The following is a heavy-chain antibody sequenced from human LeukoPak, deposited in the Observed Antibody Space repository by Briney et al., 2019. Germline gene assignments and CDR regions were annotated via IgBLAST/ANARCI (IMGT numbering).Heavy chain of an antibody. D-gene: IGHD3-10*01. J-gene: IGHJ4*02. CDR3: AKASVTMVRGVTKGPFDY. CDR1: GFTFDDYA. Sequence: GRSLRLSCAASGFTFDDYAMHWVRQAPGKGLEWVSAISGSGGSTYYADSVKGRFTISRDNSKNTLYLQMNSLRAEDTAVYYCAKASVTMVRGVTKGPFDYWGQGTLVTVSS. V-gene: IGHV3-23*01. CDR2: ISGSGGST.